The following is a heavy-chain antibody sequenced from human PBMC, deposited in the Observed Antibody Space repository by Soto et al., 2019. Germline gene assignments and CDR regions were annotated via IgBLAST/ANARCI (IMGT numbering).Heavy chain of an antibody. D-gene: IGHD6-25*01. J-gene: IGHJ6*02. CDR3: ARARYSSAPGAAYGMDV. V-gene: IGHV3-74*01. CDR2: INSDGSST. Sequence: EVQLVESGGGLVQPGGSLRLSCAASGFTFSSYWMHWVRQAPGKGLVWVSRINSDGSSTSYADSVKGRFTISRDNAKNTMYLQMNSLRAEATAVYYCARARYSSAPGAAYGMDVWGQGTTVTVSS. CDR1: GFTFSSYW.